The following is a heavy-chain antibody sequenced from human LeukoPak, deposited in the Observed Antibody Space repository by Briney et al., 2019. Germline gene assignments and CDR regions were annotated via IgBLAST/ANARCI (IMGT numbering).Heavy chain of an antibody. CDR3: ARGQEEWDRLQRAVHFDH. V-gene: IGHV4-34*01. D-gene: IGHD4-11*01. Sequence: PSETLSLTCAVYGGSFSGYYWSWIRQPPGKGLEWIGEINQSGSTNHNPSLKSRVTISIDTSKNQFSLKLSSLTAADTALYYCARGQEEWDRLQRAVHFDHWGQGTPVTVSS. CDR1: GGSFSGYY. CDR2: INQSGST. J-gene: IGHJ4*02.